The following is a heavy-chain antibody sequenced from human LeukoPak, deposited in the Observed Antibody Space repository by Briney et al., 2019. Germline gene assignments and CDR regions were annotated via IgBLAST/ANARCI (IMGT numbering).Heavy chain of an antibody. CDR3: TYTSSSGVVY. D-gene: IGHD6-6*01. CDR2: IRNKANNYAT. J-gene: IGHJ4*02. V-gene: IGHV3-73*01. CDR1: GFTFSVSA. Sequence: GGSLKLSCAASGFTFSVSAMYWVRQASGKGLEWVGRIRNKANNYATAYAASLKGRFTISRDDSKNTAYLQMNSLETEDTAMYYCTYTSSSGVVYWGQGTLVTVSS.